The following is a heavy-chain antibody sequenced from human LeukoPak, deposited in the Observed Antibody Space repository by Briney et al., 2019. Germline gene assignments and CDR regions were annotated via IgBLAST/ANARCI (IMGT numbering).Heavy chain of an antibody. CDR3: ARGGYSSANTFDY. Sequence: SETLSLTCTVSGGSISSSSYYWGWIRQPPGKGLEWIGTIYYSGSTYYNPSLKSRVTISVDTSKNQFSLKLSSVTAADTAVYYCARGGYSSANTFDYWGQGTLVTVSS. V-gene: IGHV4-39*07. D-gene: IGHD5-18*01. J-gene: IGHJ4*02. CDR2: IYYSGST. CDR1: GGSISSSSYY.